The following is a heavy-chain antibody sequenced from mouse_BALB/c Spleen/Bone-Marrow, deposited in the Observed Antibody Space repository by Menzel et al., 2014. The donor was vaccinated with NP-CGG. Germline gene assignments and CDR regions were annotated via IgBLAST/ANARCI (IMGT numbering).Heavy chain of an antibody. V-gene: IGHV5-12-1*01. CDR2: ITNGGDNT. CDR3: VRHKNYYAMDY. J-gene: IGHJ4*01. CDR1: GFAFSRYD. Sequence: EVMLVESGGGLVKPGGSLKLPCAASGFAFSRYDMSWVRQTPEKRLEWVAYITNGGDNTYYPDTVKGRFTISRDNAKNTLYLQMSSLKSEDTAMYYCVRHKNYYAMDYWGQGTSVTVSS.